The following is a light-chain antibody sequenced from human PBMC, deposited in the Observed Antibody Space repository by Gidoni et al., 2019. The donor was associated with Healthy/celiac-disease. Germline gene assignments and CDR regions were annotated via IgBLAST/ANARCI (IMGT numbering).Light chain of an antibody. CDR1: QSLLHSNGYNY. CDR3: MQALQTPRT. V-gene: IGKV2-28*01. CDR2: LGS. Sequence: DIVMTQSPLPLPVTPGAPASISCRSSQSLLHSNGYNYLDWYLQKPGQSPQLLIYLGSNRASGVPDRFSGSGSGTDFTLKISRVEAEDVGVYYCMQALQTPRTFXQXTKVEIK. J-gene: IGKJ1*01.